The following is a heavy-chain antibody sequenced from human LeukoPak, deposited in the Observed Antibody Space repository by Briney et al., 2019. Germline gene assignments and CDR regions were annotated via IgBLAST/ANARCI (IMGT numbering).Heavy chain of an antibody. V-gene: IGHV1-2*02. J-gene: IGHJ4*02. D-gene: IGHD5-18*01. CDR3: ARVAVHGYSYGLADY. Sequence: ASVKVSCKASGYTFTGYYMHWVRQAPGQGLEWMGWINPNSGGTNYAQKFQGRVTMTRDTSISTAYMELSRLRSDDTAVYYCARVAVHGYSYGLADYWGQGTLVTVSS. CDR1: GYTFTGYY. CDR2: INPNSGGT.